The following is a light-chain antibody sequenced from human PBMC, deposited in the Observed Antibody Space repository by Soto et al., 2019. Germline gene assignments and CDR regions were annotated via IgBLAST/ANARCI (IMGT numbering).Light chain of an antibody. V-gene: IGKV1-8*01. CDR2: AAS. CDR3: QQYYSYPRT. CDR1: QGISSY. Sequence: AIRMTQSPSSLSASTGDRVTITCRASQGISSYLAWYQQKPGKAPKLLIYAASTLQSGVPSRLSGXXXXXXXXXTISCLQSEDFATYYCQQYYSYPRTFGQGTKVEIK. J-gene: IGKJ1*01.